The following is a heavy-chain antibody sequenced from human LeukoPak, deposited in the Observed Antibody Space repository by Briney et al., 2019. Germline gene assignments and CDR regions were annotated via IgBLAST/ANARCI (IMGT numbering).Heavy chain of an antibody. CDR2: LYSGGTT. CDR3: AKDSVRGGDDAFDI. V-gene: IGHV3-66*01. CDR1: GFTVSDNY. J-gene: IGHJ3*02. D-gene: IGHD3-10*01. Sequence: PGGSLRLSCAASGFTVSDNYMSWVRQAPGKGLEWVSVLYSGGTTYYADPVKGRFTISRDNSKNTLYLQMSSLRAEDTALYYCAKDSVRGGDDAFDIWGQGTMVTVSS.